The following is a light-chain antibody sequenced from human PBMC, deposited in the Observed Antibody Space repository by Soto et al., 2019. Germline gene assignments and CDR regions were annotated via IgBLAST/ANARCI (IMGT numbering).Light chain of an antibody. CDR1: QSVSSN. CDR2: GAS. CDR3: QQYNNWPWT. Sequence: EIVMTQSPATLSVSPGERATLSCRASQSVSSNLAWYQQKPGQAPRLLIYGASTRATGIPARFSGSGSGTEFTLTISSLQFEDFAVYSCQQYNNWPWTFGQGTKV. J-gene: IGKJ1*01. V-gene: IGKV3-15*01.